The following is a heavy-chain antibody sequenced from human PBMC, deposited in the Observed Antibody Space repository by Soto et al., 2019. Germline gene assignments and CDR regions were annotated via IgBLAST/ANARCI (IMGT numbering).Heavy chain of an antibody. V-gene: IGHV5-51*01. J-gene: IGHJ6*02. CDR3: ATPGSLGRGYYSGMEV. CDR2: IYPGDSDT. Sequence: PGESLTISCRGSGYSFTSYRIGWVRQMPGKGLEWMGIIYPGDSDTRYSPSFQGQVTISADKSISTAYLQWSSLKASDTAMYYCATPGSLGRGYYSGMEVWGQGTTVTVSS. D-gene: IGHD3-16*01. CDR1: GYSFTSYR.